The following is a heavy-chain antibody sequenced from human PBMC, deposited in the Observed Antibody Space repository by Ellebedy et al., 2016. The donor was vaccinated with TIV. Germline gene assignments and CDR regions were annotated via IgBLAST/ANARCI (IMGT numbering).Heavy chain of an antibody. CDR2: ISSVLTI. CDR3: ARDSPGWSAFDI. D-gene: IGHD3-9*01. V-gene: IGHV3-48*02. CDR1: GFTFSSYN. J-gene: IGHJ3*02. Sequence: GGSLRLSXAASGFTFSSYNMNWVRQAPGKGLEWVSYISSVLTIYYADSVKGRFTIPRDNAKNSLYLQLNSLRDEDTAVYYCARDSPGWSAFDIWGQGTMVTVSS.